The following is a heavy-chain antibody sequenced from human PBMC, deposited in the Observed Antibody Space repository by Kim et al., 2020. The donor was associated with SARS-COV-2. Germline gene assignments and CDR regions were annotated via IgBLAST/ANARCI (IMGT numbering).Heavy chain of an antibody. CDR1: GGSISSYY. D-gene: IGHD6-13*01. J-gene: IGHJ6*02. CDR3: ARGTIAAAGTRVRNYGMDV. CDR2: IYYSGST. V-gene: IGHV4-59*01. Sequence: SETLSLTCTVSGGSISSYYWSWIRQPPGKGLEWIGYIYYSGSTNYNPSLKSRVTISVDTSKNQFSLKLSSVTAADTAVYYCARGTIAAAGTRVRNYGMDVWGQGTTVTVSS.